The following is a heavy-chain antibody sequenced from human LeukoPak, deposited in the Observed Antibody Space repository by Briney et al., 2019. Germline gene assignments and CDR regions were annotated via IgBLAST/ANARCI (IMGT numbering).Heavy chain of an antibody. J-gene: IGHJ5*02. CDR1: GGSIRSGGYY. CDR2: IYYSGST. Sequence: SETLSLTCTVSGGSIRSGGYYWRWIRQHPGKGLEWIGYIYYSGSTYYNPSLKSRVTISVDTSKHQFSLKLSSVTAADTAVYYCARRFGEYWSQRAIWFDPWGQETLVTVSS. CDR3: ARRFGEYWSQRAIWFDP. V-gene: IGHV4-31*03. D-gene: IGHD3-10*01.